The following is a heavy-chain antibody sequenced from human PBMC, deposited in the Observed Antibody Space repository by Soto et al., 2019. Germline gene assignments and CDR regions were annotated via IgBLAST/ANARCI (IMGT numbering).Heavy chain of an antibody. Sequence: PGGSLRLSCAASGFTFSSYGMHWVRQAPGKGLEWVAVISYDGSNKYYADSVKGRFTISRDNSKNTLYLQMNSLRAEDTAVYYCAKADYYDSSGYCTYWGQGTLVTVSS. CDR3: AKADYYDSSGYCTY. J-gene: IGHJ4*02. CDR1: GFTFSSYG. V-gene: IGHV3-30*18. D-gene: IGHD3-22*01. CDR2: ISYDGSNK.